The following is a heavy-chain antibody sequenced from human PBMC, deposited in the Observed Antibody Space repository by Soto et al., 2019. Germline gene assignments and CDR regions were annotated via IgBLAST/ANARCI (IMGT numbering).Heavy chain of an antibody. Sequence: PSENLTPTRTVSGGSISSYYWSWIRQPPGKGLEWIGYIYYSGSTNYNPSLKSRVTISVDTSKNQFSLKLSSVTAADTAVYYCARDTRQQLALFMDVWGQGTTVTVSS. V-gene: IGHV4-59*01. CDR3: ARDTRQQLALFMDV. J-gene: IGHJ6*02. CDR1: GGSISSYY. CDR2: IYYSGST. D-gene: IGHD6-13*01.